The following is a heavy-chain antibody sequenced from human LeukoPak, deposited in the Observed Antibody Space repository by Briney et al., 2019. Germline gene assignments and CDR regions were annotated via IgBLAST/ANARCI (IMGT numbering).Heavy chain of an antibody. D-gene: IGHD3-22*01. Sequence: PGGSLRLSCAASGFTFSSYGMHWVRQAPGKGLEWVAFIRYDGSNKYYADSVKGQFTISRDNSKNTLYLQMNSLRAEDTAVYYCAKGDYYDSSGPWPFYWGQGTLVTVSS. CDR1: GFTFSSYG. CDR3: AKGDYYDSSGPWPFY. J-gene: IGHJ4*02. CDR2: IRYDGSNK. V-gene: IGHV3-30*02.